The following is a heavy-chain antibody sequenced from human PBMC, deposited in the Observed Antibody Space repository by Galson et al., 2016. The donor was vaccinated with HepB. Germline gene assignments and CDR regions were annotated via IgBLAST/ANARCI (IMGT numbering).Heavy chain of an antibody. J-gene: IGHJ6*02. D-gene: IGHD2-2*01. CDR1: GYTFTNYF. V-gene: IGHV1-2*02. CDR3: ATRIAVVPAAYYYGMDV. CDR2: INPNSGGT. Sequence: SVKVSCKASGYTFTNYFLHWVRQAPGQGLEWMGWINPNSGGTNYAQKFQGRVTVTRDTSISTAYMELSRLTSDDTAVYYCATRIAVVPAAYYYGMDVWGQGTTVTVSS.